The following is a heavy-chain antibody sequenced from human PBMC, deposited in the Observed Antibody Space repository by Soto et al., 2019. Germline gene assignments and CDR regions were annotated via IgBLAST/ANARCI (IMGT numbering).Heavy chain of an antibody. Sequence: QVQLVQSGAEVKKPGASVKVSCKASGYTFTSYGISWVRQAPGQGLEWMGWISAYNGNTNYAQKLQGRVTMTTDTSTSTAYVELRSLRSDDTAVYYCARIQDYLHYYYYSKDVWGKGTTVTVSS. V-gene: IGHV1-18*01. J-gene: IGHJ6*03. D-gene: IGHD4-17*01. CDR3: ARIQDYLHYYYYSKDV. CDR1: GYTFTSYG. CDR2: ISAYNGNT.